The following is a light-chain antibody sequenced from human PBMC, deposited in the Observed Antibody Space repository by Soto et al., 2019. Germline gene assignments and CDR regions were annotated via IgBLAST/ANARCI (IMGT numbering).Light chain of an antibody. CDR3: QQYYSSPYT. V-gene: IGKV4-1*01. J-gene: IGKJ2*01. CDR2: WAS. Sequence: DIVLTQSPDSLAVSLGERATINCKSSQSVLFSSNNKNYLAWYQQKPGQPPKLLIYWASTRESGVPDRFSGSGSGTYFTLTISSLQAEDVAVYYCQQYYSSPYTFGQGTMLEIK. CDR1: QSVLFSSNNKNY.